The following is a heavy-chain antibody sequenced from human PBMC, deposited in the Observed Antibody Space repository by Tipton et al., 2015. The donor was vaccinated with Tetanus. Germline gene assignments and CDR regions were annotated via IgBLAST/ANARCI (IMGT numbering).Heavy chain of an antibody. D-gene: IGHD3-10*01. J-gene: IGHJ5*02. CDR2: VYSSGSA. CDR3: ARGIMVRGVSRFDP. Sequence: TLSLTCSVSGGSVNLYFWSWIRQPAGKGLEWIGRVYSSGSASYNPSLKSRVTISVDTSKNQFSLKLSSVTAADTAVYYCARGIMVRGVSRFDPWGQGTLVTVSS. CDR1: GGSVNLYF. V-gene: IGHV4-4*07.